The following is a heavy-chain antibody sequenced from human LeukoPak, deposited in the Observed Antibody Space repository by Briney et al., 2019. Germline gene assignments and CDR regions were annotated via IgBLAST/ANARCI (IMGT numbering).Heavy chain of an antibody. J-gene: IGHJ3*02. CDR2: IYFTGAT. CDR1: GGSVSSYC. CDR3: VRGDYYDISGFGLNT. D-gene: IGHD3-22*01. Sequence: PSETLSLTCTVSGGSVSSYCWTWIRQPAGKGLEWIGRIYFTGATNYNPSLMSRVTLSLDTSKNQFSLKLSSVTAADTAVYYCVRGDYYDISGFGLNTWGQGTMVTVSS. V-gene: IGHV4-4*07.